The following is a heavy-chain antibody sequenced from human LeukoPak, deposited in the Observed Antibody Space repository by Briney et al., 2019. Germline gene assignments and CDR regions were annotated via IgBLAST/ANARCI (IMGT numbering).Heavy chain of an antibody. J-gene: IGHJ6*03. V-gene: IGHV3-23*01. CDR1: GFTFSSYA. CDR2: ILDSGYST. Sequence: GGSLRLSCAASGFTFSSYAMSWVRQAPGKGLEWVSGILDSGYSTYYANSVKGRFTISRDNSNNTLYLQMNSLRAEDTAVYYCTKLGGHPLHNYYVGVWGKGTTVAVSS. CDR3: TKLGGHPLHNYYVGV. D-gene: IGHD3-16*01.